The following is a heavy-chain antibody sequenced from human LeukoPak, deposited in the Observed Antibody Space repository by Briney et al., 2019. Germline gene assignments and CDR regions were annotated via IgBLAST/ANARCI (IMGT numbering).Heavy chain of an antibody. D-gene: IGHD1-26*01. CDR1: GYTFTSYA. CDR2: ISANNGNT. J-gene: IGHJ5*02. CDR3: ARQIVGATNWFDP. Sequence: ASVKVSCKASGYTFTSYAIIWVRQAPAQGLEWMGGISANNGNTNYAQKLQGRVTMTTDTSTSTAYMELRTLTSDDTAVYYCARQIVGATNWFDPWGQGTLVTVSS. V-gene: IGHV1-18*01.